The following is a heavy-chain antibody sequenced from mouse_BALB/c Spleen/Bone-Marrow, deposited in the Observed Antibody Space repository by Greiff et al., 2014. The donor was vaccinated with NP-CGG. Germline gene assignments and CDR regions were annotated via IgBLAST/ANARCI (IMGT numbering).Heavy chain of an antibody. CDR1: GYTFTDYT. CDR2: INPSSAYT. CDR3: ARGRFYY. V-gene: IGHV1-4*01. J-gene: IGHJ2*01. Sequence: VQRVASGAELARPGASVRMSCKTSGYTFTDYTMHWVKQGPGQGLEWIGYINPSSAYTNYNQKFKDKATLTADKSSSTAYMQLSSLTSEDSAVYYCARGRFYYWGQGTTLTVSS.